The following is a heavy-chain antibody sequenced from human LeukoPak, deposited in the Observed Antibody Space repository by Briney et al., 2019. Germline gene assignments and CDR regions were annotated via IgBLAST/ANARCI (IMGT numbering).Heavy chain of an antibody. CDR3: ARDLPGIVGATTAGD. CDR1: GFTVSSNY. D-gene: IGHD1-26*01. Sequence: GGSLRLSCAASGFTVSSNYMSWVRQAPGKGLEWVSVIYSGGSTYYADSVKGRFTISRDNSKNTLYLQMNSLRAEDTAVYYCARDLPGIVGATTAGDWGQGTLVTVSS. CDR2: IYSGGST. J-gene: IGHJ4*02. V-gene: IGHV3-53*01.